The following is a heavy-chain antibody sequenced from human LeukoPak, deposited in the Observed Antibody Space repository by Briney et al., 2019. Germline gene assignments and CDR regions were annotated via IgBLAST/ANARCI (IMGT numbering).Heavy chain of an antibody. J-gene: IGHJ4*02. Sequence: QPGGSLRLSCAASGFTFSSYAMSWVRQAPGKGLEWVSAISGSGGSTYYADSVKGRFTISRDNSKNTLYLQMNSLRADDTAVYYCAKQRSSYYDSSDYWGQGTLVTVSS. CDR2: ISGSGGST. D-gene: IGHD3-22*01. CDR3: AKQRSSYYDSSDY. CDR1: GFTFSSYA. V-gene: IGHV3-23*01.